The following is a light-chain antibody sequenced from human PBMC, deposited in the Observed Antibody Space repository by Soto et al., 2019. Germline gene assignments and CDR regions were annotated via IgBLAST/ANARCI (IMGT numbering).Light chain of an antibody. J-gene: IGKJ5*01. CDR2: AAS. CDR1: QSISSY. CDR3: QQSYSTPQYT. V-gene: IGKV1-39*01. Sequence: DIQMTQPPSSLSASVGDRVTITCRASQSISSYLNWYQQKPGKAPKLLIYAASSLQSGVPSRFSGSGSGTDFTLTISSLQPEDFATYYCQQSYSTPQYTFGQGTRLEIK.